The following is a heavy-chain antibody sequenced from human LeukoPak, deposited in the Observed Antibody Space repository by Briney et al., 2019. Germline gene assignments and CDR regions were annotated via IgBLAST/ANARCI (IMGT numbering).Heavy chain of an antibody. V-gene: IGHV1-18*01. J-gene: IGHJ4*02. Sequence: ASVKVSCKASGYTFTSYGISWVRQAPGQGLEWMGWISAYNGNTNYAQKLQGRVTMTTDTSTSTAYMELRSLRSDDTAVYYCAGSHRPYTVTTSGYWGQGTLVTVSS. CDR3: AGSHRPYTVTTSGY. CDR1: GYTFTSYG. D-gene: IGHD4-11*01. CDR2: ISAYNGNT.